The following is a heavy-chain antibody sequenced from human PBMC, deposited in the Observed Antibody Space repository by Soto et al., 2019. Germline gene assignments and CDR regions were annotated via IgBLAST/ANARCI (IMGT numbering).Heavy chain of an antibody. CDR2: IYSGSST. CDR3: ARHGYNYGGGYFDY. J-gene: IGHJ4*02. D-gene: IGHD5-18*01. CDR1: GVTVSSNY. V-gene: IGHV3-66*04. Sequence: EVQLVESGGGLVQPGGSLRLSCAASGVTVSSNYMSWVRQAPGKGLEWVSVIYSGSSTYYADSVKGRFTISRDNSKNTLYLQMNRLRAEDTAVYYCARHGYNYGGGYFDYWGQGTLVTVSS.